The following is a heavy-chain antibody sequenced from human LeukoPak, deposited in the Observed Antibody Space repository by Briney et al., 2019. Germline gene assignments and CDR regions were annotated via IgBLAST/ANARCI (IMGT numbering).Heavy chain of an antibody. D-gene: IGHD1-7*01. J-gene: IGHJ4*02. CDR1: GYTFTDYH. CDR2: IIPDNGGT. Sequence: ASVKVSCKASGYTFTDYHMHWVRQXPGQGXXWMGRIIPDNGGTSFAQEFQGRVTMTRDTSITTAYMELSRLTSDDTAVYYCVRENWYYDYWGQGTPVTVSS. V-gene: IGHV1-2*02. CDR3: VRENWYYDY.